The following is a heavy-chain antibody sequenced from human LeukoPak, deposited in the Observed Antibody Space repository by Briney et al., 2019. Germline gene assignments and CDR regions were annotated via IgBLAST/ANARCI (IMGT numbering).Heavy chain of an antibody. CDR1: GFTFSSYA. D-gene: IGHD1-1*01. CDR2: ISYDGSNK. CDR3: ARGGTAGGNWFDP. J-gene: IGHJ5*02. V-gene: IGHV3-30-3*01. Sequence: PGGSLRLSCAASGFTFSSYAMHWVRQAPGKGLEWVAVISYDGSNKYYADSVKGRFTISRDNSKNTLYLQMNSLRAEDTAVYYCARGGTAGGNWFDPWGQGTLVTVSS.